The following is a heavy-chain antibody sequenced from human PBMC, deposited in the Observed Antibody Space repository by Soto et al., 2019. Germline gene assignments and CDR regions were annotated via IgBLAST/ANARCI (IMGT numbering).Heavy chain of an antibody. V-gene: IGHV4-4*02. CDR3: ATRGPPYSGYY. CDR2: IYHSGST. D-gene: IGHD1-26*01. CDR1: GGSISSGNW. Sequence: SETLSLTCAVSGGSISSGNWWSWVRQPPGKGLEWIGEIYHSGSTNYNPSLKSRVTISVDKSRNQFSLKLSSVTAADTAVYYCATRGPPYSGYYWGQGTLVTVSS. J-gene: IGHJ4*02.